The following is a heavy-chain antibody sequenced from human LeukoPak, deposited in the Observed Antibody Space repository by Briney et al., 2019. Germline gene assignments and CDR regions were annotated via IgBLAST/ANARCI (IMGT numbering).Heavy chain of an antibody. V-gene: IGHV1-46*01. CDR2: INPSGGST. CDR3: ARSGGSGWYFGINSHYYYMDV. Sequence: ASVKVSCKASGYTFTSYYMHWVRQAPGQGLEWMGIINPSGGSTSYAQKFQGRVTMTRDMSTSTVYMELSSLRSEDTAVYYCARSGGSGWYFGINSHYYYMDVWGKGTTVTVSS. J-gene: IGHJ6*03. D-gene: IGHD6-19*01. CDR1: GYTFTSYY.